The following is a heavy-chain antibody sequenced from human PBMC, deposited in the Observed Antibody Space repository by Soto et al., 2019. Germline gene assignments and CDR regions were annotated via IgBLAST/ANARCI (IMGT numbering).Heavy chain of an antibody. J-gene: IGHJ4*02. CDR1: GYTFAAFF. D-gene: IGHD4-17*01. Sequence: QVQLVQSGAEVKKPGASVKVSCKTSGYTFAAFFIHWIRQAPGQGLEWMGWINPTSGATVSAQKFQDRVTMTRDTSISTAYMELRGLKSDDTAVYYCTRDPDYRDYWGYFFDYWGQGTPVSVSS. CDR3: TRDPDYRDYWGYFFDY. CDR2: INPTSGAT. V-gene: IGHV1-2*02.